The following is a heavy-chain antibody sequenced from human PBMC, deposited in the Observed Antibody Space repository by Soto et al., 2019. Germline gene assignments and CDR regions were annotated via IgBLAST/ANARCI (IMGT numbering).Heavy chain of an antibody. Sequence: ASVKVSCKTSGYSFTGYSVHWVRQAPGHGPEWMGWINPKSGGTKYAQKFQGRVTMTRDTSISTAYMELSRLRSDDTAVYYCARVQRGVDYYYYGMDVWGQGTTVTVSS. J-gene: IGHJ6*02. V-gene: IGHV1-2*02. D-gene: IGHD3-10*01. CDR2: INPKSGGT. CDR3: ARVQRGVDYYYYGMDV. CDR1: GYSFTGYS.